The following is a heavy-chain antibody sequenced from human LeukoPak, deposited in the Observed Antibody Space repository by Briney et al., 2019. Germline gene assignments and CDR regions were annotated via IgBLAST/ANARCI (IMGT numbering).Heavy chain of an antibody. Sequence: GGSLRLSCAASGFTFSSYAMSWVRQAPGKGLEWVSAISGSGGSTYYADSVKGRFTISRDNSKNTLYLQMNSLRAEDTAVYYCATQQLSTEYFQHWGQGTLVTVSS. J-gene: IGHJ1*01. D-gene: IGHD6-13*01. CDR3: ATQQLSTEYFQH. CDR1: GFTFSSYA. CDR2: ISGSGGST. V-gene: IGHV3-23*01.